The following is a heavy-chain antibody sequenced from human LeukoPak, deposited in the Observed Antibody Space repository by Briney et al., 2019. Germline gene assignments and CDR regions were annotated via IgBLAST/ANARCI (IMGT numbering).Heavy chain of an antibody. CDR3: ARGFTVTTFAAPGY. J-gene: IGHJ4*02. CDR2: MNPNSGNT. V-gene: IGHV1-8*01. CDR1: GYTFTSYD. Sequence: ASVKVSCKASGYTFTSYDINWVRQATGQGLEWMGWMNPNSGNTDYAQKFQGRVTMTRNTSISTAYMELSSLRSEDTAVYYCARGFTVTTFAAPGYWGQGTLVTVSS. D-gene: IGHD4-17*01.